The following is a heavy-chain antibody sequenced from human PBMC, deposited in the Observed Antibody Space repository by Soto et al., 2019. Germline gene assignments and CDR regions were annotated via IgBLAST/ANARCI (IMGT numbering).Heavy chain of an antibody. V-gene: IGHV3-23*01. J-gene: IGHJ6*02. CDR2: ISGSGGST. D-gene: IGHD6-13*01. CDR1: GFTFSSYA. Sequence: GGSLRLSCAASGFTFSSYAMSWVRQAPGKGLEWVSAISGSGGSTYYADSVKGRFTISRDNSKNTLYLQMNSLRAEDTAVYYCAKDREYSSSWYSLGGCDVWGQGTTVTVSS. CDR3: AKDREYSSSWYSLGGCDV.